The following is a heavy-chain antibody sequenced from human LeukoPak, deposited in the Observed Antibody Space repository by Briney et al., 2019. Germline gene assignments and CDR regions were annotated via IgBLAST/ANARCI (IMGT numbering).Heavy chain of an antibody. V-gene: IGHV3-30*02. CDR3: ARCLTYYYGMDV. CDR2: TQYAGSDK. D-gene: IGHD4/OR15-4a*01. Sequence: PGGSLRLSCAASGFIFNNYDMHWVRQAPGKGLEWVAFTQYAGSDKYYTDSVKGRFTISRDNSMNTLYLQMNSLRAEDTAVYYCARCLTYYYGMDVWGQGTTVTVSS. J-gene: IGHJ6*02. CDR1: GFIFNNYD.